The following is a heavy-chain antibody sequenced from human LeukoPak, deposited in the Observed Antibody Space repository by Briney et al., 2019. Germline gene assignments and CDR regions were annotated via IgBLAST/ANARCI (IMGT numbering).Heavy chain of an antibody. J-gene: IGHJ4*02. CDR2: IYYSGST. V-gene: IGHV4-31*03. Sequence: SQTLSLTCTVSGGSISSGGYYWSWIRQHPGKGLEWIGYIYYSGSTYYNPSLKSRVTISVDTSKNQFSLKLSSVTAADTAVYYCARAPGYRSWSAIDYWGQGTLVTVSS. CDR3: ARAPGYRSWSAIDY. CDR1: GGSISSGGYY. D-gene: IGHD6-6*01.